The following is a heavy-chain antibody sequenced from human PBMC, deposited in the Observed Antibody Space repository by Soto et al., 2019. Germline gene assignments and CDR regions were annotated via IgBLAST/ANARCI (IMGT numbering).Heavy chain of an antibody. V-gene: IGHV4-31*03. CDR1: GGSISSGGYY. CDR2: IYYSGST. J-gene: IGHJ5*02. CDR3: ARENGYCSSTSCYHAWFDP. Sequence: SETLSLTCTVSGGSISSGGYYWSWIRQHPGKGLEWIGYIYYSGSTYYNPSLKSRVTISVDTSKNQFSLKLSSVTAADTAVYYCARENGYCSSTSCYHAWFDPWGQGTLVTVSS. D-gene: IGHD2-2*03.